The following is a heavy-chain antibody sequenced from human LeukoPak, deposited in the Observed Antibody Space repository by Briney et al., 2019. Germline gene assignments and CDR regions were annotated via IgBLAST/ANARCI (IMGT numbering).Heavy chain of an antibody. Sequence: SQTLSLTCTVSGGSISSGGFYWSWIRQPPGKGLEWIGYIYYSGSTYYNPSLKSRVTISVDTSKNQFSLKLSSVTAADTAVYYCARGSLADDSGYDSGWFDPWGQGTLVTVSS. CDR2: IYYSGST. D-gene: IGHD5-12*01. CDR1: GGSISSGGFY. V-gene: IGHV4-31*03. J-gene: IGHJ5*02. CDR3: ARGSLADDSGYDSGWFDP.